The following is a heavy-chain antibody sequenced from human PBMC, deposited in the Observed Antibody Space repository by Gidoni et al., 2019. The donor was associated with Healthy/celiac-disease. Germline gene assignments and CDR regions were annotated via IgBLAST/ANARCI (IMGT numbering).Heavy chain of an antibody. V-gene: IGHV3-33*08. J-gene: IGHJ4*02. CDR1: GFPFSSYG. Sequence: QVQLVESGGGVVQPGRSLRLSCAAPGFPFSSYGMHWVRQAPGKGLEWVAVIWYDGSNKYYADSVKGRFTISRDNSKNTLYLQMNSLRAEDTAVYYCARDLPYYYDSSGYFDYWGQGTLVTVSS. D-gene: IGHD3-22*01. CDR2: IWYDGSNK. CDR3: ARDLPYYYDSSGYFDY.